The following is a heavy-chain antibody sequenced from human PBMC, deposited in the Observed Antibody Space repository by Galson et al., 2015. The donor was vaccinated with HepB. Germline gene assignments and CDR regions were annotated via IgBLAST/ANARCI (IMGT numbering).Heavy chain of an antibody. Sequence: SLRLSCAASGFTFSSYSMNWVRQAPGKGLEWVSSISSSSSYIYYADSVKGRFTISRDNAKNSLYLQMNSLRAEDTAVYYCARGQTNKYSSSWSTPLNYYYYGMDVWGQGTTVTVSS. CDR2: ISSSSSYI. D-gene: IGHD6-13*01. CDR3: ARGQTNKYSSSWSTPLNYYYYGMDV. V-gene: IGHV3-21*01. CDR1: GFTFSSYS. J-gene: IGHJ6*02.